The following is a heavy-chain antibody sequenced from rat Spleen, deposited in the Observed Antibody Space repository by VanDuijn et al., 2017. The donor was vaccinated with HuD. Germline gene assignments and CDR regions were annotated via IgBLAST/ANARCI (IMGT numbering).Heavy chain of an antibody. Sequence: EVQLVESGGGLVQPGRSMKLSCAASGFTFSNYDMAWVRQAPTKGLEWVASISYDGSSTYYRDSVKGRFTISRDNAKSTLYLQMDSLRSEDTATYYCTTDYLDYWGQGVMVTVSS. J-gene: IGHJ2*01. CDR2: ISYDGSST. CDR1: GFTFSNYD. V-gene: IGHV5-20*01. CDR3: TTDYLDY.